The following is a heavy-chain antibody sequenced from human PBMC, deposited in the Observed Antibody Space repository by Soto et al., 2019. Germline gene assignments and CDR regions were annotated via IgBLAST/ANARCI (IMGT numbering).Heavy chain of an antibody. D-gene: IGHD1-26*01. Sequence: QVQLQESGPGLVKPSDTLSLTCAVSGYSISSSNWWGWIRQPPGKGLEWIGYIYYSGTTYYNPSLKSRVPMSVDTSKNQFSLKLTSVTAVDAAVYYCARREIQGPIDYWGQGTLVTVSS. J-gene: IGHJ4*02. CDR3: ARREIQGPIDY. CDR2: IYYSGTT. V-gene: IGHV4-28*01. CDR1: GYSISSSNW.